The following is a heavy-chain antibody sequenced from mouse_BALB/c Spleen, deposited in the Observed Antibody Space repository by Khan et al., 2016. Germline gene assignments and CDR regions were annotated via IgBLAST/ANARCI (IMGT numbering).Heavy chain of an antibody. CDR2: IYPGDGDT. J-gene: IGHJ2*01. V-gene: IGHV1-87*01. D-gene: IGHD2-4*01. CDR1: GYTFPSYW. CDR3: ATYHYDPYYFDN. Sequence: QVQLPESGAELVRPGASVKLSCKASGYTFPSYWMRWVKQRPGQGLEWIGAIYPGDGDTRYTQKFKGKATLPADKSSSTAYMQLSSLASEDTAAYYCATYHYDPYYFDNWGQGTTLTVSS.